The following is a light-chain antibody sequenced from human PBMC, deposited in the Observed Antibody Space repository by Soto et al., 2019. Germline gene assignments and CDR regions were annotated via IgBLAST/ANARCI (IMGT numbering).Light chain of an antibody. Sequence: EIVMTQSPATLSVSAGERATLSCRARQSVRSNLAWYQQKPGQAPRLLIYDASTRATGIPARFSGSGSGTEFILTISSLQSEDFGVYYCQQYNNWPPITFGGGTKVDIK. J-gene: IGKJ4*01. V-gene: IGKV3D-15*01. CDR3: QQYNNWPPIT. CDR1: QSVRSN. CDR2: DAS.